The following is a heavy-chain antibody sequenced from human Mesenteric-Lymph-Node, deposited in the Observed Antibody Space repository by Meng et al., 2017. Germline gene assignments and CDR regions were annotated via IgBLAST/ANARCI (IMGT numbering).Heavy chain of an antibody. V-gene: IGHV3-23*04. Sequence: EVQLVEFGGGLVQPGGSLRPSCAASGFTVSSNSMSWVRQAPGKGLEWVSVITAAGITYYADSVKGRFSISRDTSKNTVYLQMNSLRAEDTAIYYCAKLVRNWGQGTLVTVSS. CDR3: AKLVRN. CDR2: ITAAGIT. J-gene: IGHJ4*02. CDR1: GFTVSSNS.